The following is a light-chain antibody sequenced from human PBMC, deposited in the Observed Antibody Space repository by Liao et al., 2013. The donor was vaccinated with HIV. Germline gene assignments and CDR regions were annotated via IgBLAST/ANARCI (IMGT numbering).Light chain of an antibody. Sequence: SYELTQPPSVSVAPGKTARITCGGNNIGSKSVHWYQQKPGQAPVLVIYYDSDRPSGIPERFSGSNSGEHGHPDHQQGRSRGVRPTFTCQVWDSSSDHLVFGGGTKLTVL. J-gene: IGLJ2*01. V-gene: IGLV3-21*01. CDR3: QVWDSSSDHLV. CDR2: YDS. CDR1: NIGSKS.